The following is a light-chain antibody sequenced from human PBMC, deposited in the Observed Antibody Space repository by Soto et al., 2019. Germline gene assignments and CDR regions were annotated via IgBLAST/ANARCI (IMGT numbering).Light chain of an antibody. CDR2: DTS. CDR1: QSVRNK. V-gene: IGKV3-15*01. Sequence: EIVLTQSPATLSLSPGEIATLSFSASQSVRNKVAWYQHKPGQTPRVIIYDTSTRAAGIPARFSGSGYGTYFTLTISSLQSEDFAVYYCQQYNIWRSITFGQGTRLEIK. J-gene: IGKJ5*01. CDR3: QQYNIWRSIT.